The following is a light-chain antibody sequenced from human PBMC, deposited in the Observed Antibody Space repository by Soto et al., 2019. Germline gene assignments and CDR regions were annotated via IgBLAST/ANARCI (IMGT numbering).Light chain of an antibody. Sequence: EIVVTQSPGTLSLSPGERATLSCRASQSVNIFLAWFQQKPGQAPRLLIFHSSNRATGVPDRFSFSGSGTDFTLTITRLEPEDSAVYYCHHYVGSPWAFGKGTRVEIK. V-gene: IGKV3-20*01. CDR1: QSVNIF. CDR2: HSS. CDR3: HHYVGSPWA. J-gene: IGKJ1*01.